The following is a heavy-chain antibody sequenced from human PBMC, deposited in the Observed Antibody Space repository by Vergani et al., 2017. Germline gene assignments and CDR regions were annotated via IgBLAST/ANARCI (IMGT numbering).Heavy chain of an antibody. Sequence: QVQLVESGGGVVQPGRSLRLSCVASGFTFSTYGMHWVRQAPGKGLEWVAVISYDGHDKYYADSVKGRFTISRDDSKNSLYLQMNSLRAEDTAVYYCARVWEAAAHIDYWGQGTLVTVSS. J-gene: IGHJ4*02. V-gene: IGHV3-30*03. CDR2: ISYDGHDK. D-gene: IGHD6-13*01. CDR1: GFTFSTYG. CDR3: ARVWEAAAHIDY.